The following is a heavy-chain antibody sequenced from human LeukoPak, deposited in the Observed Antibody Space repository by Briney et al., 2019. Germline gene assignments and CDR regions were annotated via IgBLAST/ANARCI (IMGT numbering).Heavy chain of an antibody. CDR1: GYTFTSYS. CDR3: ARDVIAATRSAALDY. CDR2: INPSGDSA. Sequence: GASVKVSCKASGYTFTSYSMHWVRQAPGQGLEWMGIINPSGDSAKYAQKFQGRVTMTRDTSTSTVYMELNSLRSEDTAVYYCARDVIAATRSAALDYWAQGTLVTVSS. V-gene: IGHV1-46*01. D-gene: IGHD6-13*01. J-gene: IGHJ4*02.